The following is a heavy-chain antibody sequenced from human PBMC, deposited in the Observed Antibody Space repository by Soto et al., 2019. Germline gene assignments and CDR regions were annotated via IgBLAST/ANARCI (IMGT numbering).Heavy chain of an antibody. V-gene: IGHV5-51*01. CDR2: IYPGDSDT. D-gene: IGHD3-22*01. J-gene: IGHJ4*02. CDR1: GYSFTSYW. CDR3: ARGDYYDSSGPRPFDY. Sequence: GESLKISCKGSGYSFTSYWIGWVRQMPGKGLEWMGIIYPGDSDTRYSPSFQGQVTISADKSISTAYLQWSSLKASDTAMYYCARGDYYDSSGPRPFDYWGQGTLVTVSS.